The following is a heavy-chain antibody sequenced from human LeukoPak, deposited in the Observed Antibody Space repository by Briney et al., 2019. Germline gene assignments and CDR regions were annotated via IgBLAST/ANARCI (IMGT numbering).Heavy chain of an antibody. J-gene: IGHJ4*02. CDR2: IYSGGST. Sequence: GGSLRLSCAASGFTVSSNYMSWVRQAPGKGLEWVSVIYSGGSTYYADSVKGRFTISRDNSKNTLYLQMNSLRAEDTAVYYCASTGLEARYSYFDNWGQGTLATVSS. D-gene: IGHD5-12*01. CDR1: GFTVSSNY. V-gene: IGHV3-53*01. CDR3: ASTGLEARYSYFDN.